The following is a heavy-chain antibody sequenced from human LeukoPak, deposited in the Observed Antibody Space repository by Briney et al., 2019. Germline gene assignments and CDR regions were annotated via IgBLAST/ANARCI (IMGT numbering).Heavy chain of an antibody. D-gene: IGHD3-10*01. V-gene: IGHV4-30-4*01. CDR1: GGSISSGDYY. Sequence: PSETLSLTCTVSGGSISSGDYYWSWIRQPPGKGLEWIGYIYYSGSTYYNPFLKSRVTISVDTSKNQFSLKLSSVTAADTAVYYCANGSGSYYTFDYWGQGTLVTVSS. J-gene: IGHJ4*02. CDR2: IYYSGST. CDR3: ANGSGSYYTFDY.